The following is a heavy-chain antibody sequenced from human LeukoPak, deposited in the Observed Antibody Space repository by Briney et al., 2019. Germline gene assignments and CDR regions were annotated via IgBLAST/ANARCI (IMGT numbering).Heavy chain of an antibody. CDR2: ISSSGSGGNT. V-gene: IGHV3-23*01. Sequence: PGGSLRLSCVASGFTFSSYAMSWARQAPGKGLEWVSGISSSGSGGNTYYADSVKGRFTISRDSSQNTLYLQMNSLRADDTAVYFCARGAADVGDEVFDYWGQGTLVTVSS. J-gene: IGHJ4*02. CDR3: ARGAADVGDEVFDY. CDR1: GFTFSSYA. D-gene: IGHD6-13*01.